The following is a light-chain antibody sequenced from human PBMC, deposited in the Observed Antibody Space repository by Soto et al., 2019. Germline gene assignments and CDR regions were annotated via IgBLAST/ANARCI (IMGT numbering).Light chain of an antibody. CDR3: QQANSFPIT. CDR1: QGVSNW. V-gene: IGKV1-12*01. Sequence: DIQMTQSPSSVSASVGDRVTITCRASQGVSNWLAWYQQKPGKAPKLLIYAASTLRSGVPSRFRGSGSGTDFTFTISSLQPEDFATYYCQQANSFPITFGQGTRLEIK. J-gene: IGKJ5*01. CDR2: AAS.